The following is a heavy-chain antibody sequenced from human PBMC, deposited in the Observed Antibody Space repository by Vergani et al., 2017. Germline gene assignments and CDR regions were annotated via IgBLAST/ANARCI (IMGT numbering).Heavy chain of an antibody. CDR3: ARGLGTDYYDSSGHAFDRDY. V-gene: IGHV4-34*01. CDR1: GGSFSGYY. CDR2: INHSEST. J-gene: IGHJ4*02. D-gene: IGHD3-22*01. Sequence: QVQLQQWGAGLLKPSETLSLTCAVYGGSFSGYYWSWIRQPPGKGLEWIGEINHSESTNYNPSLKSRVTIAVDTSKNQFSLKLSSVTAADTAVYYCARGLGTDYYDSSGHAFDRDYWGQGTLVTVSS.